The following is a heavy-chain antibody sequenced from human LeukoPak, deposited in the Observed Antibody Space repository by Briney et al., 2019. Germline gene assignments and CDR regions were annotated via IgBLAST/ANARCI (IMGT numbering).Heavy chain of an antibody. Sequence: SSETLSLTCNVSGGSVSNTGSYWGWIRQPPGKGLEWIGSIYYSGRTYHNPSLKSRVTISVDTSKSHFSLKVNSVTAADTGVYYCARLKGRVDSMDVWGKGVTVIVSS. CDR1: GGSVSNTGSY. CDR2: IYYSGRT. D-gene: IGHD3-10*01. CDR3: ARLKGRVDSMDV. V-gene: IGHV4-39*02. J-gene: IGHJ6*03.